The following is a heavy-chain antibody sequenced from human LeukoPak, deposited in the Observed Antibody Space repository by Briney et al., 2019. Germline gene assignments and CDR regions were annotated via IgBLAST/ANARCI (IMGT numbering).Heavy chain of an antibody. CDR3: ARGGYSSSWSPNWFDP. J-gene: IGHJ5*02. V-gene: IGHV1-69*04. CDR2: IIPILGIA. Sequence: ASVKVSCKASGGTFSSYAISWVRQAPGQGLEWMGRIIPILGIANYAQKFQGRVTITADKSTSTAYMELSSLRSEDTAVYYCARGGYSSSWSPNWFDPWGQGTLVTVSS. CDR1: GGTFSSYA. D-gene: IGHD6-13*01.